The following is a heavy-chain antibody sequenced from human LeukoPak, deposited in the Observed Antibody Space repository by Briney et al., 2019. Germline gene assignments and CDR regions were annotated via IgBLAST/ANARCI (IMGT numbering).Heavy chain of an antibody. CDR2: ISSSSSYI. J-gene: IGHJ3*02. CDR1: GFTFSSYS. V-gene: IGHV3-21*01. Sequence: GGSLRLSCAVSGFTFSSYSMNWVRQAPGKGLEWVSSISSSSSYIYYADSVKGRFTISRDNAKNSLYLQMNSLRAEDTAVYYCARGGRHDAFDIWGQGTMVTVSS. CDR3: ARGGRHDAFDI.